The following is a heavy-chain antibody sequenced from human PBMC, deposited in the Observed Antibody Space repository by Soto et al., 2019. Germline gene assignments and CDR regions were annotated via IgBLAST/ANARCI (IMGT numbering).Heavy chain of an antibody. CDR1: GFIFTGYN. V-gene: IGHV3-21*01. D-gene: IGHD6-13*01. J-gene: IGHJ4*02. CDR2: ISSGSSYI. Sequence: PGGSLRLSCAASGFIFTGYNMNWVRQAPGKGLEWVSSISSGSSYIYYADSVKGRFTISRDNAKNSLYLQMNTLRAEDTALYYCARRRAAAGTLTFDYWGQGSRGTVSS. CDR3: ARRRAAAGTLTFDY.